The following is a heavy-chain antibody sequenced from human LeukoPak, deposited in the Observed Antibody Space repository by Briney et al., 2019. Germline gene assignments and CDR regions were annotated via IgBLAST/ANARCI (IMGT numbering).Heavy chain of an antibody. CDR3: ASITMVRGVNY. J-gene: IGHJ4*02. D-gene: IGHD3-10*01. V-gene: IGHV4-30-4*08. CDR2: IYYSGST. Sequence: SETLSLTCSVSGGSISSGDYYWSWIRQPPGKGLEWIGYIYYSGSTYYNPSLKSRVTISVDTSKNQFSLKLSSVTAADTAVYYCASITMVRGVNYWGQGTLVTVSS. CDR1: GGSISSGDYY.